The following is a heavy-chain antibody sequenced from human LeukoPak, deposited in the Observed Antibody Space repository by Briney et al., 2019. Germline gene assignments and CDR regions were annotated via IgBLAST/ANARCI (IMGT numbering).Heavy chain of an antibody. Sequence: PGGSLRLSCAASGFTFSTYWMSWVRQSPGKGLEWVANIKHDGSEKYYVASVKGRFTISRDNAKNSLYLQMNSLRAGDTAVYYCVDLGYSDCGQGTLVTVSS. V-gene: IGHV3-7*01. D-gene: IGHD5-18*01. J-gene: IGHJ4*02. CDR1: GFTFSTYW. CDR2: IKHDGSEK. CDR3: VDLGYSD.